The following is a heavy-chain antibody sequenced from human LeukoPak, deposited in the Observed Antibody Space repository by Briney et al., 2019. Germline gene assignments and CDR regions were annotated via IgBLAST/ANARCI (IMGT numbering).Heavy chain of an antibody. CDR3: ARDVRAYSTSSSAFDI. CDR1: GFTFSSYS. CDR2: ISSSSSYI. V-gene: IGHV3-21*01. Sequence: PGGSLRLSCAASGFTFSSYSMNWVRQAPGKGLEWVSSISSSSSYIYYADSVKGRFTISRDNAKNSLYLEMNSLRDEDTAVYFCARDVRAYSTSSSAFDIWGQGTMVTVSS. D-gene: IGHD6-6*01. J-gene: IGHJ3*02.